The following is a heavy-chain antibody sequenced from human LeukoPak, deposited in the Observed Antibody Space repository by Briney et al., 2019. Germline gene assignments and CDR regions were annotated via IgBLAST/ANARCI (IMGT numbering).Heavy chain of an antibody. CDR2: ISYDGSNK. CDR1: GFTFSSYA. J-gene: IGHJ4*02. Sequence: GGSLRLSCAASGFTFSSYAMHWVRQAPGKGLEWVAVISYDGSNKYYADSVKGRFTISRDNSKNTLYLQMNSLRAEDTAVYYCARGAPGGSGVDWGQGTLVTVSS. CDR3: ARGAPGGSGVD. V-gene: IGHV3-30*04. D-gene: IGHD1-26*01.